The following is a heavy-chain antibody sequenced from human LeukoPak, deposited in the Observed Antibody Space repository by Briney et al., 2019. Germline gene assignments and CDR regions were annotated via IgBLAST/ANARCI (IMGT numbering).Heavy chain of an antibody. V-gene: IGHV3-21*01. CDR2: ISSSSSYI. Sequence: GGSLRLSCAASGSTFSSYSMNWVRQAPGKGLEWVSSISSSSSYIYYADSVKGRFTISRDNAKKSLYLQMNSLRAEDTAVYYCARADWDTAMIDYWGQGTLVTVSS. CDR1: GSTFSSYS. CDR3: ARADWDTAMIDY. J-gene: IGHJ4*02. D-gene: IGHD5-18*01.